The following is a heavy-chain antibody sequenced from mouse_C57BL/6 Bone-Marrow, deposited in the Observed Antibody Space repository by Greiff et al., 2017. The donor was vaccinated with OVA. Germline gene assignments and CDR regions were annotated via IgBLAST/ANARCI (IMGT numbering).Heavy chain of an antibody. J-gene: IGHJ4*01. CDR1: GFTFSSYG. CDR2: ISSGGSYT. Sequence: EVTLVESGGDLVKPGGSLKLSCAASGFTFSSYGMSWVRQTPDKRLEWVATISSGGSYTYYPDSVKGRFTISRDNAKNTLYLQISSLKSEDTAMYYCARDSSDAMDYWGQGTSVTVSS. V-gene: IGHV5-6*01. D-gene: IGHD3-2*02. CDR3: ARDSSDAMDY.